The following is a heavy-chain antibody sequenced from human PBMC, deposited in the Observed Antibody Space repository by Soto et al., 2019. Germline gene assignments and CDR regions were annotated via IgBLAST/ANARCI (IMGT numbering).Heavy chain of an antibody. CDR3: VRDRGSSWFGPIDY. V-gene: IGHV3-33*01. J-gene: IGHJ4*02. Sequence: PGGSLRLSCAASGFTFSSNGMHWVRQAPGKGLEWVAVIWYDGSNEYYADSVKGRFTISRDNSKNTLYLQMNSLRAEDTAVYYCVRDRGSSWFGPIDYWGQGTLVTVSS. CDR1: GFTFSSNG. CDR2: IWYDGSNE. D-gene: IGHD6-13*01.